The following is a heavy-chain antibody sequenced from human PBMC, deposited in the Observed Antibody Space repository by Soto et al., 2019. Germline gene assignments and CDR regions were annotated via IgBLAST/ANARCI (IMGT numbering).Heavy chain of an antibody. Sequence: HVQLLESGPGLMKPSGTLSLTCAVSGDSIVSNDWWTWVRQSPGAGLEWLGRIHHTGKSDYNPSVRGRIVMSVDKSQNRFSVTLTSVTSADSAIYFCSKHGVIRTLDTWGQGIRVTVSS. CDR3: SKHGVIRTLDT. V-gene: IGHV4-4*02. CDR2: IHHTGKS. D-gene: IGHD3-10*01. J-gene: IGHJ5*02. CDR1: GDSIVSNDW.